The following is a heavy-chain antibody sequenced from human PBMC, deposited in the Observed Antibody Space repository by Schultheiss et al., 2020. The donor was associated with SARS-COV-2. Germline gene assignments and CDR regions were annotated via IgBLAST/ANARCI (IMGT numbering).Heavy chain of an antibody. J-gene: IGHJ6*03. V-gene: IGHV3-48*01. Sequence: GGSLRLSCATSGFNFNNFALHWVRQAPGKGLEWVSYISSSSSTIYYADSVKGRFTISRDNAKNSLYLQMNSLRAEDTAVYYCARDQSSSWNFYYYYYYMDVWGKGTTVTVSS. CDR1: GFNFNNFA. CDR2: ISSSSSTI. CDR3: ARDQSSSWNFYYYYYYMDV. D-gene: IGHD6-13*01.